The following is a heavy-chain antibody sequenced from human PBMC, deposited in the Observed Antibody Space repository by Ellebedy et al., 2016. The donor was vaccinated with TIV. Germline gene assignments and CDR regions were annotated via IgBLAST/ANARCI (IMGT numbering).Heavy chain of an antibody. CDR1: GFTFSSYA. Sequence: GGSLRLSXAASGFTFSSYAMSWVRQAPEKGLEWLSTISDSTYTTYYADSVRGRFTISRDNSKNTLYLHMSSLRVEDTAVYYCAKGALWFGEIDAFDVWGQGTMVTVSS. CDR3: AKGALWFGEIDAFDV. D-gene: IGHD3-10*01. J-gene: IGHJ3*01. CDR2: ISDSTYTT. V-gene: IGHV3-23*01.